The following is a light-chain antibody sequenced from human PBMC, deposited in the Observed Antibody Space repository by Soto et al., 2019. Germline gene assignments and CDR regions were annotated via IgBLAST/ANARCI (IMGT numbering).Light chain of an antibody. CDR1: QDISND. CDR3: QQYNNWPPT. CDR2: AAS. Sequence: ALQMTQSPSSLSASVGDRVTMTCRASQDISNDLGWYQQKPGKAPKVLIYAASSLQSGVPSRFSGSGSGTDFTLTISSLQSEDFAVYYCQQYNNWPPTFGGGTKVDIK. V-gene: IGKV1-6*01. J-gene: IGKJ4*01.